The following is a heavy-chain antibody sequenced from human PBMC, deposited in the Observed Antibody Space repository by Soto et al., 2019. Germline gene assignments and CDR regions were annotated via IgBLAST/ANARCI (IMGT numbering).Heavy chain of an antibody. D-gene: IGHD7-27*01. V-gene: IGHV4-34*01. CDR2: INHSGGT. CDR3: MGIGGTAPGPTRGHY. J-gene: IGHJ4*02. Sequence: QVQLQRWGSGLLKPAETLSLTCAVYGVSFRDYHWSWIRQPPGKWLGGIGAINHSGGTNYNPSLKSRVTISVEMSKNYFALRLSFVTGADTTVYYCMGIGGTAPGPTRGHYWSQITLVTVSS. CDR1: GVSFRDYH.